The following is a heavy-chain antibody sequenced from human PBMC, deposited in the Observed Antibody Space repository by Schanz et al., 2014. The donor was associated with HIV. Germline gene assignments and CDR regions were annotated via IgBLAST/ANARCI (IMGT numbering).Heavy chain of an antibody. D-gene: IGHD7-27*01. V-gene: IGHV3-74*02. J-gene: IGHJ4*02. CDR1: GVTFSSYA. Sequence: EVQMLESGGGLVQPGGSLRLPCADSGVTFSSYAMTWVRQPPGKGLVWVAHTISDGTESRYADSVRGRFTISRDNAKNTLYLEMNSLRAEDTAVYYCVRGNGGLDYWGPGTQVTVSS. CDR2: TISDGTES. CDR3: VRGNGGLDY.